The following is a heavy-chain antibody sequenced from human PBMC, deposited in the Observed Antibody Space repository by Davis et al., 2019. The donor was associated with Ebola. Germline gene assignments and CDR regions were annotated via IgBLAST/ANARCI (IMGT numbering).Heavy chain of an antibody. D-gene: IGHD3-22*01. CDR2: IYYSGST. V-gene: IGHV4-30-4*08. CDR3: ARGLSSGYYYYFDY. Sequence: SETLSLTCTVSGGSISSSSYYWGWIRQPPGKGLEWIGYIYYSGSTYYNPSLKSRVTISVDTSKNQFSLKLSSVTAADTAVYYCARGLSSGYYYYFDYWGQGTLVTVSS. CDR1: GGSISSSSYY. J-gene: IGHJ4*02.